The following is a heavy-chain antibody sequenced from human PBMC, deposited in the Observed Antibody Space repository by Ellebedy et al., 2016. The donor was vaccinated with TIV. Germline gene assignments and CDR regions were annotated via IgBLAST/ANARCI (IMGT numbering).Heavy chain of an antibody. V-gene: IGHV3-11*01. CDR1: GFTFSDYY. Sequence: GESLKISXAASGFTFSDYYMSWIRQAPWKGLEWVSYITTSGGTIYYADSVKGRFTISRDNAKNSLYLQMNSLRAEDTAVYYCADSSWYMAFDIWGQGTMVTVSS. CDR2: ITTSGGTI. D-gene: IGHD6-13*01. J-gene: IGHJ3*02. CDR3: ADSSWYMAFDI.